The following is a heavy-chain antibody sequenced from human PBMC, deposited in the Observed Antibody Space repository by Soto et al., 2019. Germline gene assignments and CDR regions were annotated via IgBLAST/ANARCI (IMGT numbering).Heavy chain of an antibody. CDR3: ASDLSGRADV. J-gene: IGHJ6*02. D-gene: IGHD3-10*01. V-gene: IGHV3-74*01. CDR1: VFTFSSYW. CDR2: MNEDGGTT. Sequence: GGSLRLSCAASVFTFSSYWMHWVRQAPGKGLVWVSRMNEDGGTTDYADSVKGRFTISRDNAKNTLYLQMNSLSVEDTAVYYCASDLSGRADVWGQGTTVTVSS.